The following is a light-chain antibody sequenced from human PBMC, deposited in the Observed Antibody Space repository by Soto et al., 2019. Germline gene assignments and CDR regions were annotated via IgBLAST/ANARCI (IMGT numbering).Light chain of an antibody. CDR3: QQRYNWLT. V-gene: IGKV1-5*03. Sequence: DIQMTQSPSTLSGSVGDRVTITCRASQTISSWLAWYQQKPGKAPKLLIYKASTLKSGVPSRFSGSGSGTEFTLTISSLEPEDSAVYYCQQRYNWLTFGGGTKVDI. CDR2: KAS. CDR1: QTISSW. J-gene: IGKJ4*01.